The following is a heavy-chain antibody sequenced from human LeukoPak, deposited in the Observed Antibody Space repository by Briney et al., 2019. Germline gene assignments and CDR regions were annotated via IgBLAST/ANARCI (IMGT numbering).Heavy chain of an antibody. CDR1: GYTFTSYG. V-gene: IGHV1-18*01. CDR2: TSAYNGNT. J-gene: IGHJ5*02. D-gene: IGHD6-19*01. Sequence: ASVKVSFKAAGYTFTSYGISWVRQPPAQGLEWMGVTSAYNGNTNYAQKLQGRVTMTTDTSTSTAYMELRSLRSDDTAVYYCARDQNGSGWRTTSNWFDPWGQGTLVTVSS. CDR3: ARDQNGSGWRTTSNWFDP.